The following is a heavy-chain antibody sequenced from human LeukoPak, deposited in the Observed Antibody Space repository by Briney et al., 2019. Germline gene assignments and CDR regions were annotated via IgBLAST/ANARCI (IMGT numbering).Heavy chain of an antibody. J-gene: IGHJ4*02. CDR2: IYYSGST. CDR3: ARFMMVVEYFDY. CDR1: GGSISSSSYY. Sequence: PSETLSLTCTVSGGSISSSSYYWGWIRQPPGKGLEWIGSIYYSGSTYYNPSLKSRVTISVDTSKNQFSLKLSSVTAADTAVYYCARFMMVVEYFDYWGQGTLVTVSS. D-gene: IGHD3-22*01. V-gene: IGHV4-39*01.